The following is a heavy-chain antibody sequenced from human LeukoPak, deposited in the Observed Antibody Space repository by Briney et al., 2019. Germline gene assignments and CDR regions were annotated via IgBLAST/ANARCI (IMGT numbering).Heavy chain of an antibody. Sequence: GRSLRLSCAASGFTFDDYAMHWVRQAPGKGLEWVSGISWNSGSIRYADSVKGRFTISRDNAKNSLYLQMNSLRAEDTALYYCASPYRGYSYGVAYWGQGTLVTVSS. V-gene: IGHV3-9*01. CDR1: GFTFDDYA. CDR3: ASPYRGYSYGVAY. CDR2: ISWNSGSI. D-gene: IGHD5-18*01. J-gene: IGHJ4*02.